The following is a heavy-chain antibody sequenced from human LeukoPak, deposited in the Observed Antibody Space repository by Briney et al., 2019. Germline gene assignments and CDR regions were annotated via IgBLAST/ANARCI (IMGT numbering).Heavy chain of an antibody. D-gene: IGHD4-17*01. CDR1: GGSIISYY. J-gene: IGHJ6*02. CDR3: ARGTTPYYYHYGMDV. Sequence: SETLSLTCTVSGGSIISYYWSWIRQPPGKGLEWIGYIYYSGSTNYNPSLKSRVTISVDTPKNQFSLKLSSVTAADTAVYYCARGTTPYYYHYGMDVWGQGTTVTVSS. V-gene: IGHV4-59*01. CDR2: IYYSGST.